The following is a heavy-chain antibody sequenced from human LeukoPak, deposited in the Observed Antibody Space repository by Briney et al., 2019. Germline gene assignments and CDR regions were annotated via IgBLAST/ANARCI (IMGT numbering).Heavy chain of an antibody. CDR3: AKDYCSSTSCYIDY. V-gene: IGHV4-59*01. Sequence: SETLSLTCTVSGGSISSYYWSWIRQPPGKGLEWIGYIYYSGGTNYKSSLKSRVTISVDTSKNQFSLKLRSVTAADTAVYYCAKDYCSSTSCYIDYWGQGTLVTVSS. CDR1: GGSISSYY. CDR2: IYYSGGT. J-gene: IGHJ4*02. D-gene: IGHD2-2*02.